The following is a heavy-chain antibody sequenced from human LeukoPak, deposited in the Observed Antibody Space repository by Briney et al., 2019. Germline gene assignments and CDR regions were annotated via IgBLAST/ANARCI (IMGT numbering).Heavy chain of an antibody. J-gene: IGHJ4*02. CDR1: GYTFTSYY. CDR2: ISAYNGNT. Sequence: ASVKVSCKASGYTFTSYYMHWVRQAPGQGLEWMGWISAYNGNTNYAQKLQGRVTMTTDTSTSTAYMELRSLRSDDTAVYYCASGYPGSFDYWGQGTLVTVSS. V-gene: IGHV1-18*04. CDR3: ASGYPGSFDY. D-gene: IGHD1-1*01.